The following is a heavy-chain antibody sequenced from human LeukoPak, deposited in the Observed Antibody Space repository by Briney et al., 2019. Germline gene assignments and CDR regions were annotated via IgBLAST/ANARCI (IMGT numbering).Heavy chain of an antibody. Sequence: SGGSLRLSCAASGSTSSSYAMSWVRQAPGKGLEWVSAISGSGGATYHADSVKGRFTISRDNSKNTLYLQMNSLRAEDTAVYYCAKAGSGGFVPRYYFDYWGQGTLVTVSS. V-gene: IGHV3-23*01. D-gene: IGHD3-10*01. CDR2: ISGSGGAT. J-gene: IGHJ4*02. CDR1: GSTSSSYA. CDR3: AKAGSGGFVPRYYFDY.